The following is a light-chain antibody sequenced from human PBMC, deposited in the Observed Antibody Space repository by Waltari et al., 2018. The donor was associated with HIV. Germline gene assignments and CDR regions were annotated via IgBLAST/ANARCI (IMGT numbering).Light chain of an antibody. J-gene: IGLJ1*01. Sequence: QSVLTPPPSVSEAPRQRVTISCSGSSSNIGSNVVNWYQQVPGKAPKLLIYYDDLLSSGVSDRFSGSKSGTSASLAIRGLLSEDEAEYYCAAWDDSLNAYVFGSGTKVTVL. CDR2: YDD. CDR1: SSNIGSNV. CDR3: AAWDDSLNAYV. V-gene: IGLV1-36*01.